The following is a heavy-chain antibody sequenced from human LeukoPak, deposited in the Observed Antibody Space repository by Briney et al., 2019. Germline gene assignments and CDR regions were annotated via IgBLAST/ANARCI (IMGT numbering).Heavy chain of an antibody. CDR2: INYSGTT. V-gene: IGHV4-39*01. Sequence: SETLSLTCTVSGGAIISDNFSWGWVRKPPGKGLEWVGSINYSGTTYYNPSLRSRLSISVDTSRTQFFLRLNSVTAADTAVYYCGRLFDSWGQGILVTVSS. CDR3: GRLFDS. J-gene: IGHJ4*02. CDR1: GGAIISDNFS.